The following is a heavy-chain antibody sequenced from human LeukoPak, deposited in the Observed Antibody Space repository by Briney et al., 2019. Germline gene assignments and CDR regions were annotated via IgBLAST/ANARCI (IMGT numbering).Heavy chain of an antibody. CDR2: ISSGGSTI. D-gene: IGHD3-3*01. CDR3: AKSFLD. Sequence: GGSLRLSCTASGFTFSSYEMNWVRQAPGRGLEWVSHISSGGSTIYYADSVKGRFTISRDNAKNSLYLQMNSLRAEDTAVYYCAKSFLDWGQGTLVTVSS. CDR1: GFTFSSYE. V-gene: IGHV3-48*03. J-gene: IGHJ4*02.